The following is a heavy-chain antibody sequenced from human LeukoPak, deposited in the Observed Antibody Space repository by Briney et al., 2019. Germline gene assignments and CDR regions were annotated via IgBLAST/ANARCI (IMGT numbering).Heavy chain of an antibody. CDR3: AKDYLGGYSYGSPFDC. V-gene: IGHV3-30*02. J-gene: IGHJ4*02. D-gene: IGHD5-18*01. CDR1: GFIFSNYY. CDR2: IRYDGSNK. Sequence: GGSLRLSCAASGFIFSNYYLNWVRQAPGKGLEWVAFIRYDGSNKYYADSVKGRFTISRDNSKNTLYLQMNSLRVEDTAVYYCAKDYLGGYSYGSPFDCWGQGTLVTVSS.